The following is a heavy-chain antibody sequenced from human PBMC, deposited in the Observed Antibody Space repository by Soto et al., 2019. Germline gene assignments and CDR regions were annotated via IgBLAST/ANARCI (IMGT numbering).Heavy chain of an antibody. D-gene: IGHD6-6*01. CDR2: IYSGGST. V-gene: IGHV3-53*01. CDR1: VFTVSSNY. Sequence: RLSCAASVFTVSSNYMSWVRQAPGKGLEWVSVIYSGGSTYYADSVKGRFTISRDNSKNTLYLQMNSLRAEDTAVYYCASSSPLDYWGQGTLVTVSS. J-gene: IGHJ4*02. CDR3: ASSSPLDY.